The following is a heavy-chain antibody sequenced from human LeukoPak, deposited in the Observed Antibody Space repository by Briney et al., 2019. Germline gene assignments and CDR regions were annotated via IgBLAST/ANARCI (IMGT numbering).Heavy chain of an antibody. CDR2: MSPDGRST. D-gene: IGHD6-13*01. Sequence: GGSLRLSCAASGFTFNIYWMDWVRQAPGKGLVWVSRMSPDGRSTDYADSVRGRFTSSRDNAKNTLYLQMNSLRAEDTAVYYCTRNGLGSTWFEYFQHWGRAPWSPSPQ. V-gene: IGHV3-74*01. CDR1: GFTFNIYW. J-gene: IGHJ1*01. CDR3: TRNGLGSTWFEYFQH.